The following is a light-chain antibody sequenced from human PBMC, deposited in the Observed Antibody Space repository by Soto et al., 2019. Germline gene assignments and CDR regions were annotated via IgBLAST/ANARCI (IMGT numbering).Light chain of an antibody. Sequence: QSVLTQPPSVSAAPGQKVTISCSGSSYNIGNTYVSWYQQLPGTAPKLLIFDDNKRPSGMPDRFSGSKSGTSATLGITGLQTGDEADYYCATWDSSLSGVVIGGGTQLTVL. V-gene: IGLV1-51*01. CDR3: ATWDSSLSGVV. CDR1: SYNIGNTY. CDR2: DDN. J-gene: IGLJ2*01.